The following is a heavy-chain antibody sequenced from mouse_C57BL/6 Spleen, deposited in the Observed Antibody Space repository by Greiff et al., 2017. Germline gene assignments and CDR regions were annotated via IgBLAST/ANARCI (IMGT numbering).Heavy chain of an antibody. CDR1: GFTFSDFY. J-gene: IGHJ2*01. CDR2: SRNKANDYTT. CDR3: ARDAFYYGFDY. D-gene: IGHD1-1*01. Sequence: EVQGVESGGGLVQSGRSLRLSCATSGFTFSDFYMEWVRQAPGKGLEWIAASRNKANDYTTEYSASVKGRFIVSRDTSQSILYLQMNALRAEDTAIYYCARDAFYYGFDYWGQGTTLTVSS. V-gene: IGHV7-1*01.